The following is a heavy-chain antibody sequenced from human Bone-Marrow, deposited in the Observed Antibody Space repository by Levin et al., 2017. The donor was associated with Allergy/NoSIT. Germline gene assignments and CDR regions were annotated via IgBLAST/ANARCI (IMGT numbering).Heavy chain of an antibody. D-gene: IGHD3-16*01. CDR3: ARVGDAGDCFDY. Sequence: SETLSLTCTVSGGSISSYYWSWIRQPPGKGLEWIGYIYYSGSTNYNPSLKSRVTISVDTSKNQFSLKLSSVTAADTAVYYCARVGDAGDCFDYWGQGTLVTVSS. J-gene: IGHJ4*02. CDR1: GGSISSYY. V-gene: IGHV4-59*01. CDR2: IYYSGST.